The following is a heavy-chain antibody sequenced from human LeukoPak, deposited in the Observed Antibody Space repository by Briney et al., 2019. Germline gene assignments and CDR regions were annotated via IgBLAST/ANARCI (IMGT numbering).Heavy chain of an antibody. J-gene: IGHJ6*03. D-gene: IGHD4-17*01. V-gene: IGHV3-23*01. CDR1: GFTFSSYG. Sequence: GGSLRLSCAASGFTFSSYGMHWVRQAPGKGLEWVSAISGSGGSTYYADSVKGRFTISRDNSKNTLYLQMNSLRAEDTAVYYCANDYGDYISDYYYMDVWGKGTTVTVSS. CDR3: ANDYGDYISDYYYMDV. CDR2: ISGSGGST.